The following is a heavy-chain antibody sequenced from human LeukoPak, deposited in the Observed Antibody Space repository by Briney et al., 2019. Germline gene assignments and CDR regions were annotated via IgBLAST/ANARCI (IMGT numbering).Heavy chain of an antibody. CDR2: VYSGGST. CDR1: GFAVSSNY. Sequence: GGSLRLSCAASGFAVSSNYMTWVRQAPGKGLEWVSVVYSGGSTEYADSVKGRFTISRDNSKNTLYLQMNSLRAEDTAVHYCARTSSAVNTKGLDSWGQGTLVTVSS. J-gene: IGHJ4*02. V-gene: IGHV3-53*01. D-gene: IGHD6-13*01. CDR3: ARTSSAVNTKGLDS.